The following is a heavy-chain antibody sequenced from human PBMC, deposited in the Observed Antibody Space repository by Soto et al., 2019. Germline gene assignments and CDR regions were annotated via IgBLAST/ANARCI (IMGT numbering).Heavy chain of an antibody. CDR1: GFTFSDYY. V-gene: IGHV3-11*01. Sequence: PGGSLRLSCGASGFTFSDYYMSWTRQAPGKGMEWVSYISSSGSTIYYADSVKGRFTISRDNAKNSLYLQMNSLRAEDTAVYYCARDDAPYSSSFLGNWFDPWGQGTLVTVSS. CDR2: ISSSGSTI. J-gene: IGHJ5*02. D-gene: IGHD6-6*01. CDR3: ARDDAPYSSSFLGNWFDP.